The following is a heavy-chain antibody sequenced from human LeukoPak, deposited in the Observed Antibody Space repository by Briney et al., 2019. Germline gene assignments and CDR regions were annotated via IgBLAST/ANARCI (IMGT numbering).Heavy chain of an antibody. J-gene: IGHJ4*02. CDR2: INHSGST. V-gene: IGHV4-34*01. D-gene: IGHD3-3*01. CDR3: ARFGKHRAGCLDY. CDR1: GGSFSDYY. Sequence: SETLSLTCAVYGGSFSDYYWSWIRQPPGKGLEWIGEINHSGSTNYDPSLKSRVTISVDTSKNQFSLKLSSVTAADTAVYYCARFGKHRAGCLDYWGQGTLVTVSS.